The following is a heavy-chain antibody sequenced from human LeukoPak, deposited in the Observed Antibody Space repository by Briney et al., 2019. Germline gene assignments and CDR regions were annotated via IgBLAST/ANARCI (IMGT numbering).Heavy chain of an antibody. Sequence: GRSLRLSCAASGFPFSTYGMHWVRQAPGRGLEWVAFIWYDGSNKYYADSVKGRFTISRDNSKNTLYLQMNSLRVEDTAVYYCGKDFSYYDSSGSGPDYRGQGTLVTVSS. CDR2: IWYDGSNK. D-gene: IGHD3-22*01. V-gene: IGHV3-33*06. CDR3: GKDFSYYDSSGSGPDY. CDR1: GFPFSTYG. J-gene: IGHJ4*02.